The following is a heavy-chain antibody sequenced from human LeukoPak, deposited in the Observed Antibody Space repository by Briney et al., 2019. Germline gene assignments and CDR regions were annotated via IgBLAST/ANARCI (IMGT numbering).Heavy chain of an antibody. J-gene: IGHJ4*02. CDR3: AGVELEMATIYYFDY. CDR1: GFTFSSYA. V-gene: IGHV3-30-3*01. D-gene: IGHD5-24*01. Sequence: GRSLRLSCAASGFTFSSYAMHWVRQAPGKGLEWVAVISYDGSNKYYADSVKGRFTISRDNSKNTLYLQMNSLRAEDTAVYYCAGVELEMATIYYFDYWGQGTLVTVSS. CDR2: ISYDGSNK.